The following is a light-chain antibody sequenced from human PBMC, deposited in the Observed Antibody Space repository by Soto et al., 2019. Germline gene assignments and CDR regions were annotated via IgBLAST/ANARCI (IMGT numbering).Light chain of an antibody. V-gene: IGKV3D-20*02. J-gene: IGKJ5*01. CDR1: QSVTISY. CDR2: AAS. CDR3: QQHSNWPPIT. Sequence: EVVLTQSPGTLSLSPGERAILSCRASQSVTISYLAWFQQKPGQAPRLLMYAASSRAAGIPARFSGTGSGTEFTLTISRLQSEDFAVYYCQQHSNWPPITFGQGTRLEIK.